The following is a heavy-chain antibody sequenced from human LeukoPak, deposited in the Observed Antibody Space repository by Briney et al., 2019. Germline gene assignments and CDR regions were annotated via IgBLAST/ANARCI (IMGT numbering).Heavy chain of an antibody. D-gene: IGHD2-8*01. CDR2: INSDGSGT. CDR3: ARDRLTNDAFDI. J-gene: IGHJ3*02. CDR1: GFTFNSYW. V-gene: IGHV3-74*01. Sequence: GGSLTLSCAASGFTFNSYWMHWVRQAQRTGLVSVSRINSDGSGTSDADFVKGRFTISRDNSKNTLYLQMNSLRAEDTAMYYCARDRLTNDAFDIWGQGTMVTVSS.